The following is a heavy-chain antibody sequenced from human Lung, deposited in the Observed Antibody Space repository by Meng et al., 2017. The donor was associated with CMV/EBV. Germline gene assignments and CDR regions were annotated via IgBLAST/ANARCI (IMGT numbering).Heavy chain of an antibody. CDR2: ISGSGGST. CDR1: GFTFSSYA. J-gene: IGHJ4*02. Sequence: GXXKISXAASGFTFSSYAMSWVRQAPGKGLEWVSAISGSGGSTYYADSVKGRFTISRDNSKNTLYLQMNSLRAEDTAVYYCAKDRPMYYDFWSGLDYWGQGKXVNGAS. D-gene: IGHD3-3*01. V-gene: IGHV3-23*01. CDR3: AKDRPMYYDFWSGLDY.